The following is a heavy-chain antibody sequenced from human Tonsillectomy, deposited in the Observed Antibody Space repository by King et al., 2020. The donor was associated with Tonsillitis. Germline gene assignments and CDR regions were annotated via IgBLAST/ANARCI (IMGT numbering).Heavy chain of an antibody. D-gene: IGHD3-16*01. CDR2: ISYDGSNK. CDR3: AKGAKRGLTPSTYYYDGMDV. CDR1: GFTFSSYG. Sequence: VQLVESGGGVVQPGRSLRLSCAASGFTFSSYGMHWVRQAPGKGLEWVAVISYDGSNKYYADSVKGRFTISRDNSKNTLYLQMNSLRAEDTAVYYCAKGAKRGLTPSTYYYDGMDVWGQGTTVTVSS. J-gene: IGHJ6*02. V-gene: IGHV3-30*18.